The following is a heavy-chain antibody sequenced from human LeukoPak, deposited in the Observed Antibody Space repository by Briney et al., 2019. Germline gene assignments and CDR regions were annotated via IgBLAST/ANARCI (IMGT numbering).Heavy chain of an antibody. Sequence: ASVKVSCKASGYTFTGYHMHWVRQAPGQGLEWMGWINPNSGGTNYAQKFQGRVTMTRDTSISTAYMELSRLRSDDTAVYYCARARYSSSWEAYYYYYMDVWGKGTTVTVSS. D-gene: IGHD6-13*01. CDR1: GYTFTGYH. CDR3: ARARYSSSWEAYYYYYMDV. J-gene: IGHJ6*03. V-gene: IGHV1-2*02. CDR2: INPNSGGT.